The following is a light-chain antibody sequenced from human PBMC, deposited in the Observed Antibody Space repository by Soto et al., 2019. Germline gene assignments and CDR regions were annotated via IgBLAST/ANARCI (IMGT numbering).Light chain of an antibody. J-gene: IGLJ3*02. CDR3: QSYDSSLSGWV. Sequence: QSVLTQPPSVSGAPGQRGTISCTGRSSNIGAGYDVHWYQQLPGTAPKLLIYGNSNRPSGVPDRFSGSKSGTSASLAITGLQVEDEADYYCQSYDSSLSGWVFGGGTKVTVL. V-gene: IGLV1-40*01. CDR1: SSNIGAGYD. CDR2: GNS.